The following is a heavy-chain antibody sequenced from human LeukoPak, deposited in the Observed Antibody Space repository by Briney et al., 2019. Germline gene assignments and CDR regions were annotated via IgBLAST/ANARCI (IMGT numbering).Heavy chain of an antibody. CDR1: GFTFSSYA. J-gene: IGHJ3*02. CDR2: ISGSGGST. Sequence: GGSLRLSCAASGFTFSSYAMGWVRQAPGKGLEWVSAISGSGGSTYYADSVKGRFTISRDNSKNTLYLQMNSLRAEDTAVYYCAKGLAAAGTRMFAFDIWGQGTMVTVSS. V-gene: IGHV3-23*01. CDR3: AKGLAAAGTRMFAFDI. D-gene: IGHD6-13*01.